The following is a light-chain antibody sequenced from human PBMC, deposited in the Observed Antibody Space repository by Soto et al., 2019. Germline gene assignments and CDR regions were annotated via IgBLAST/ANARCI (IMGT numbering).Light chain of an antibody. V-gene: IGKV1-5*03. J-gene: IGKJ1*01. CDR2: KAS. CDR3: QQYNTYWT. Sequence: DIQMTQSPSTLSTSVAVRVTITCRASQSISRWLAWYKQKPGKAPKILIYKASTLQSGVPSRFSGGGSGTVFTLTISSLQPDYFATYYCQQYNTYWTFGQGTKVDIK. CDR1: QSISRW.